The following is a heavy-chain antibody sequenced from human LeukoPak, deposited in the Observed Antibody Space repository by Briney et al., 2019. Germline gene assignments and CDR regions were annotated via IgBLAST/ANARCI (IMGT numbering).Heavy chain of an antibody. J-gene: IGHJ4*02. V-gene: IGHV1-18*01. D-gene: IGHD3-22*01. Sequence: ASVKVSCKATGYTFSSFGISWVRQAPGQGLEWLGWISADTVNTKYTEKLQGRVTMTRDTSTSTAYMELRSLRSDDTAVYYCAREVDYYDTSDYFPLGYWGQGTLVTVSS. CDR3: AREVDYYDTSDYFPLGY. CDR1: GYTFSSFG. CDR2: ISADTVNT.